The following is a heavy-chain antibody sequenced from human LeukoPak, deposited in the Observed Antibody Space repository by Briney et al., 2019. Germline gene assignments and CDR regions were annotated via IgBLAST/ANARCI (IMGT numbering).Heavy chain of an antibody. CDR2: ISSSSTI. D-gene: IGHD3-22*01. Sequence: PGGSLRLSCAASGFTFSSYSMNWVRQAPGKGLEWVSSISSSSTIYYADSVKGRFTISRDNAKNSLYLQMNSLRDKDTAVYYCARDLRYYDSSGYRFDYWGQGTLVTVSS. CDR1: GFTFSSYS. V-gene: IGHV3-48*02. J-gene: IGHJ4*02. CDR3: ARDLRYYDSSGYRFDY.